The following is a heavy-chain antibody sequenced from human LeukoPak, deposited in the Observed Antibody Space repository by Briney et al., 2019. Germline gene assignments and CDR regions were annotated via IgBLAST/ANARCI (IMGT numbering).Heavy chain of an antibody. CDR3: ARLTYYYDSSGYYQYYFDY. CDR2: IYYSGST. CDR1: GGSISDYY. Sequence: PSETLSLTCTVSGGSISDYYWSWIRQPPGKGLEWIGYIYYSGSTNYNPSLKSRVTISVDTSKNQLSLKLSSVTAADTAVYYCARLTYYYDSSGYYQYYFDYWGQGTLVTVSS. V-gene: IGHV4-59*08. D-gene: IGHD3-22*01. J-gene: IGHJ4*02.